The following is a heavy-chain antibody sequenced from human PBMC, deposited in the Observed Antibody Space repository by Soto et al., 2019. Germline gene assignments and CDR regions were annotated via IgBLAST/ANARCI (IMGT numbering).Heavy chain of an antibody. CDR1: GGSVSSGSFY. J-gene: IGHJ6*02. CDR2: FYDSGST. V-gene: IGHV4-61*01. D-gene: IGHD5-12*01. CDR3: AASAPPATNYYYAMDV. Sequence: ASETLSLTCTVSGGSVSSGSFYWSWIRRPPGKGLEWIGYFYDSGSTNYNPSLRSRVTMSVDTSKNQFSLKLSSVTAADTAVYYCAASAPPATNYYYAMDVWGQGTTVTVYS.